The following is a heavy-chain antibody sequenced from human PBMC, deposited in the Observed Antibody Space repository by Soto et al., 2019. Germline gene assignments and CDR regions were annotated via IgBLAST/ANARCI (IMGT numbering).Heavy chain of an antibody. Sequence: EVQLVESGGGLVQAGGSLRLSCAASGFTVSGNYMAWVRQAPGKGLEWVSIIYSTNNTYYADFVKGRFTMSRDNSKNTLWLQTIRPRAEETAVYYCARASIVSTMGGWLDPWGQGARVIFSS. J-gene: IGHJ5*02. CDR2: IYSTNNT. CDR3: ARASIVSTMGGWLDP. D-gene: IGHD5-12*01. V-gene: IGHV3-66*01. CDR1: GFTVSGNY.